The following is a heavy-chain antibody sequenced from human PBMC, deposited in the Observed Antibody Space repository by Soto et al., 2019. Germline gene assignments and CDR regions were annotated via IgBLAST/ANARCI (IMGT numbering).Heavy chain of an antibody. CDR2: IYYSGST. CDR1: GASISSGDYY. CDR3: ARDGGGYVRQEYHYGLDV. J-gene: IGHJ6*02. D-gene: IGHD5-12*01. V-gene: IGHV4-30-4*01. Sequence: PSETLSLTCTVSGASISSGDYYWSWIRQPPGKGLEWIGYIYYSGSTYYHPSLQSRVTISIDASKNQFSLKLRSVTAADTAMYYCARDGGGYVRQEYHYGLDVWGQGTTVTVSS.